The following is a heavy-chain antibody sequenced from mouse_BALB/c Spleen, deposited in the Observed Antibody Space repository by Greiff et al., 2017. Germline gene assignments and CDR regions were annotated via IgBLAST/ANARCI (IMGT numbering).Heavy chain of an antibody. V-gene: IGHV5-12-1*01. CDR1: GFAFSSYD. CDR2: ISSGGGST. J-gene: IGHJ4*01. D-gene: IGHD2-4*01. Sequence: EVQGVESGGGLVKPGGSLKLSCAASGFAFSSYDMSWVRQTPEKRLEWVAYISSGGGSTYYPDTVKGRFTISRDNAKNTLYLQMSSLKSEDTAMYYCARHGGLRRDYYAMDYWGQGTSVTVSS. CDR3: ARHGGLRRDYYAMDY.